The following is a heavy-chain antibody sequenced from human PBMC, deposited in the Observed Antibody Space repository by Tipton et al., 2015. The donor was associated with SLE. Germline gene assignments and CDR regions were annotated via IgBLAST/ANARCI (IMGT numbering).Heavy chain of an antibody. Sequence: TLSLTCTVSGGSISSGHYYWSWIRQPAGKGLEWIGRMYTSGNINYNPSLKSRITISEDRPKNQFSLNLGSVTSADTAVYFCARMPRYNWNPIGYMDVWGKGTTVIVS. CDR2: MYTSGNI. V-gene: IGHV4-61*02. CDR1: GGSISSGHYY. D-gene: IGHD1-20*01. J-gene: IGHJ6*03. CDR3: ARMPRYNWNPIGYMDV.